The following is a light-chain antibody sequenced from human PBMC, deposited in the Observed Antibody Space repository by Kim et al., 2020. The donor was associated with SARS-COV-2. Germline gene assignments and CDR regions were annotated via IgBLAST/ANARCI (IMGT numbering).Light chain of an antibody. Sequence: PTHSVAISCSGTRGVFVSYKYVSWYQQHPGKSPKLIIYEVTKRPSGVPDRFSGSMSGNTASLTVSGLQAEDEADYYCASHGGYDYVFGTGTKVTVL. CDR3: ASHGGYDYV. CDR1: RGVFVSYKY. CDR2: EVT. J-gene: IGLJ1*01. V-gene: IGLV2-8*01.